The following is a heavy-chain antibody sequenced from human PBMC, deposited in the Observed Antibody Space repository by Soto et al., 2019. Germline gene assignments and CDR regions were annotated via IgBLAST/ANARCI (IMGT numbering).Heavy chain of an antibody. CDR3: ANNAADHPRGYYGMDV. Sequence: HPGGSLRLSCTGAGFTFSDYAMSWVRQAPGKGLEWVSAISGSGGSTYYADSVKGRFTISRDNSKNTLYLQMNSLRAEDTAVYYCANNAADHPRGYYGMDVWGQGTTVTVSS. V-gene: IGHV3-23*01. CDR2: ISGSGGST. J-gene: IGHJ6*02. CDR1: GFTFSDYA. D-gene: IGHD6-13*01.